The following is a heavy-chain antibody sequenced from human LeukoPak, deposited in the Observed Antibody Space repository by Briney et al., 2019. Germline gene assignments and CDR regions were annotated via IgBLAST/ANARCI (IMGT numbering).Heavy chain of an antibody. V-gene: IGHV1-2*02. CDR1: GYTFTDNY. J-gene: IGHJ4*02. D-gene: IGHD2-2*01. Sequence: ASVKVSCKPSGYTFTDNYLHWVRQAPGQGLEWVGWMNPKSGGTGYAQKFQGRVTMTRDTSISTAYMELGSLTSDDTAVYYCTRGSGTSWFGYWGQGSLVTVSS. CDR2: MNPKSGGT. CDR3: TRGSGTSWFGY.